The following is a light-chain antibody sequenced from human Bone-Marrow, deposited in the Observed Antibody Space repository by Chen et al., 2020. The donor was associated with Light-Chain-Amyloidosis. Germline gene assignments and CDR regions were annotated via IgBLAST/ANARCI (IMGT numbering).Light chain of an antibody. CDR2: RNN. J-gene: IGLJ3*02. CDR3: AAWDDSLSGWV. Sequence: QSVLTQPPSASGTPGQRVSISCSGSSSNIGPNYVFWYQHLPGSAPKLLIYRNNQWPSGVPDRFSGSKSGTSAYLAINGLRSEDEADYYCAAWDDSLSGWVFGGGTRLTVL. CDR1: SSNIGPNY. V-gene: IGLV1-47*01.